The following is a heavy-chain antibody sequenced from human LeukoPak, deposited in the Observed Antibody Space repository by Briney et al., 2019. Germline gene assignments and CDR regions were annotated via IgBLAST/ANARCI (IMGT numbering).Heavy chain of an antibody. J-gene: IGHJ4*02. CDR2: ISASGGST. Sequence: GSLRLSCAASGFTFSSSAMSWVRQVPGKGLEWVSGISASGGSTSYADSVRGRFTISRDNSKNTLYLQMNSLRAEDTAVYYCARGDDYSNFFDFWGQGTLVTVSS. D-gene: IGHD4-11*01. V-gene: IGHV3-23*01. CDR1: GFTFSSSA. CDR3: ARGDDYSNFFDF.